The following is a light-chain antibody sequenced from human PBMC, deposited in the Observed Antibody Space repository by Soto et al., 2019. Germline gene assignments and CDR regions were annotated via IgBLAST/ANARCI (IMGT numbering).Light chain of an antibody. J-gene: IGKJ4*01. CDR1: QSVSDF. CDR2: EAS. V-gene: IGKV3-11*01. CDR3: QQANSFPLT. Sequence: EIVLTQSPGTLSLSPGEGAALSCRASQSVSDFLAWYQQKPGQVPRLLIYEASRRATGIPARFSGSGSGTEFTLTISSLQPEDFATYYCQQANSFPLTFGGGTRWIS.